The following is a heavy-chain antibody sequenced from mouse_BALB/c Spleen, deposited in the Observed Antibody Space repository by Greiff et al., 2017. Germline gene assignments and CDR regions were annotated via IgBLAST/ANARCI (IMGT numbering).Heavy chain of an antibody. D-gene: IGHD2-3*01. CDR3: ARDDGYGFAY. J-gene: IGHJ3*01. CDR2: IDPANGNT. CDR1: GFNIKDTY. V-gene: IGHV14-3*02. Sequence: EVQVVESGAELVKPGASVKLSCTASGFNIKDTYMHWVKQRPEQGLEGIGRIDPANGNTKYDPKFQGKATITAYTSSNTAYLQLSSLTSEDTAVYYCARDDGYGFAYWGQGTLVTVSA.